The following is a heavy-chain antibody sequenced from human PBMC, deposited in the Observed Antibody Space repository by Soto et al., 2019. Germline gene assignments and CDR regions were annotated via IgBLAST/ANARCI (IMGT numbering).Heavy chain of an antibody. CDR1: GFTLSSYG. V-gene: IGHV3-30*18. CDR2: ISYDGSNK. D-gene: IGHD5-18*01. Sequence: GGALRLSCAASGFTLSSYGMHWVRQAPGKGLEWVAVISYDGSNKCFADSVKGRFTISRDNSKNTLYLQMNSLRAEDTAVYYCAKAYVGYGFHYWGPGTLVPVS. CDR3: AKAYVGYGFHY. J-gene: IGHJ4*02.